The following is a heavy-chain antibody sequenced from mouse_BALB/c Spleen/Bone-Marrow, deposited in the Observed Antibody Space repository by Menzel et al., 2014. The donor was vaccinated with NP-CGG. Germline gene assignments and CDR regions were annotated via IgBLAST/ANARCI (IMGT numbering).Heavy chain of an antibody. V-gene: IGHV1S29*02. CDR3: ATRFITTAGY. J-gene: IGHJ2*01. CDR2: IYPYNGGT. Sequence: EVQLQQSGPELVKPGASVKISCKASGYTFTDYNMHWVKQSHGKSLEWIGYIYPYNGGTGYNQKFKSKATLTVDNSSSTAYMELRSLTSEDSAVYYCATRFITTAGYRGQGTTLTVSS. D-gene: IGHD1-2*01. CDR1: GYTFTDYN.